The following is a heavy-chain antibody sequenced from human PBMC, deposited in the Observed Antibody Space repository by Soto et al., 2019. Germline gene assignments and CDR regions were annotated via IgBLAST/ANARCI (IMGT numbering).Heavy chain of an antibody. V-gene: IGHV3-30*18. CDR2: ISSDGSNK. CDR3: AKDFARGPMGVSLDS. Sequence: QVQLVESGGGVFHPGRSLRLSCTASGFNFSDFGMHWVRQAPGKGLEWLALISSDGSNKFYADSVRGRFTVSRDRSDNTLHLHMIAVRNDDTAMYYCAKDFARGPMGVSLDSWGQGTLVIVSS. D-gene: IGHD1-26*01. CDR1: GFNFSDFG. J-gene: IGHJ4*02.